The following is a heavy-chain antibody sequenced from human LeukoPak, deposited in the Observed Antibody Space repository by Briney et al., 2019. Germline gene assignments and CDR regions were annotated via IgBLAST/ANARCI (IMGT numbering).Heavy chain of an antibody. J-gene: IGHJ5*02. Sequence: PGGSLRLSCAASGFTFSKYAMTWVRQAPGRGLEWVSGLSDSGASTFYAESVRGRFTISRDNSKNMLYLHINSLRAEDTAVYDCANDARTGVWNIGDSWFDPWGQGTLVTVSS. CDR1: GFTFSKYA. CDR2: LSDSGAST. CDR3: ANDARTGVWNIGDSWFDP. D-gene: IGHD2/OR15-2a*01. V-gene: IGHV3-23*01.